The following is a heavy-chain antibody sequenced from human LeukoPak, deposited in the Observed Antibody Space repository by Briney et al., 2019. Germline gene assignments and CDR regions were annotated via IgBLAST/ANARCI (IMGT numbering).Heavy chain of an antibody. J-gene: IGHJ3*02. CDR3: ARGDCYGSGSSYHDAFDI. D-gene: IGHD3-10*01. CDR2: IKPDGSEK. Sequence: GGSLRLSCAASGFTFSSYWMSWVRQAPGKGLEWVANIKPDGSEKHYVDSVKGRLTIARDNAKNSLYLQMNSLRAEDTAVYYCARGDCYGSGSSYHDAFDIWGQGTMVTVSS. V-gene: IGHV3-7*03. CDR1: GFTFSSYW.